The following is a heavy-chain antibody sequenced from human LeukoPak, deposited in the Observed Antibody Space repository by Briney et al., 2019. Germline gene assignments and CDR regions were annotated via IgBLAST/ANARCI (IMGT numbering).Heavy chain of an antibody. CDR3: ARRSPNYYFDY. Sequence: SVKVSYKASGGTFSSYAISWVRQAPGQGLEWMGRIIPILGIANYAQKFQGRVTITADKSTSTAYMELSSLRSEDTAVYYCARRSPNYYFDYWGQGTPVTVSS. V-gene: IGHV1-69*04. J-gene: IGHJ4*02. CDR1: GGTFSSYA. CDR2: IIPILGIA.